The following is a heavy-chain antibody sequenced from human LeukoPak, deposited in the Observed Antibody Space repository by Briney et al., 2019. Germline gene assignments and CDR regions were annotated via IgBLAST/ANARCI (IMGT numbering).Heavy chain of an antibody. D-gene: IGHD1-26*01. CDR1: GFNYSSYA. V-gene: IGHV3-23*01. J-gene: IGHJ3*02. CDR3: ARDSGSPEGEGAFDI. Sequence: PGGSLRHSCAASGFNYSSYAMSWVRPAPGEGLECVSALSGSGGSTYYAVSGKGRFTISRDNSKNTLYLQMNSLRAEDTAVYYCARDSGSPEGEGAFDIWGQGTMVTVSS. CDR2: LSGSGGST.